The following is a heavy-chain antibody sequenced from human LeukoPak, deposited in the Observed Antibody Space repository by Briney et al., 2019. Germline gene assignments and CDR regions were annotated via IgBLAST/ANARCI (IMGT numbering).Heavy chain of an antibody. Sequence: SETLSLTCAIYGGSFSDYYWSWIRQPPGKGLEWIGEIDHSGSTDYNPSLKSRVTISVDTSKNQFSLKLSSVTAADTALYYCARHFWGSGNWFDPWGQGTLVTVSS. CDR2: IDHSGST. D-gene: IGHD7-27*01. CDR3: ARHFWGSGNWFDP. V-gene: IGHV4-34*01. J-gene: IGHJ5*02. CDR1: GGSFSDYY.